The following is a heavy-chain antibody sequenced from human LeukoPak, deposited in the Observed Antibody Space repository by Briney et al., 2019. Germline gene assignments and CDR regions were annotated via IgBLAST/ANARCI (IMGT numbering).Heavy chain of an antibody. CDR3: TTGFYYDSGVYYHLTLH. V-gene: IGHV3-53*01. CDR1: GFTVSSNY. CDR2: IYSSGNT. J-gene: IGHJ4*02. Sequence: GGSLRLSCAASGFTVSSNYMSWVRQAPGKGPEWVSLIYSSGNTYYTNSVKGRFTISRDNSQNTLYLQMNSLSAEDTAAYYCTTGFYYDSGVYYHLTLHWGQGTLVTVSS. D-gene: IGHD3-22*01.